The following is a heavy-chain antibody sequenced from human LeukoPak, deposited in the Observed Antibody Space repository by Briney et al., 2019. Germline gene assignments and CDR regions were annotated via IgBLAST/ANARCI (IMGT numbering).Heavy chain of an antibody. CDR1: GGSNSSYY. D-gene: IGHD3-22*01. V-gene: IGHV4-59*01. CDR3: ARGADPYYYDSSGYYLDY. Sequence: SETLSLTCTVSGGSNSSYYWSWIRQPPGKGLEWIGYIYYSGSTNYNPSLKSRVTISVDTSKNQFSLRLSSVTAADTAVYYCARGADPYYYDSSGYYLDYWGQGTLVTVSS. J-gene: IGHJ4*02. CDR2: IYYSGST.